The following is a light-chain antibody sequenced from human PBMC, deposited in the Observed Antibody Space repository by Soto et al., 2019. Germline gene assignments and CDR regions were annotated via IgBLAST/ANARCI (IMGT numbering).Light chain of an antibody. J-gene: IGKJ4*01. CDR3: QQYNSWPLVT. CDR2: GAS. CDR1: QSFSSW. V-gene: IGKV1-5*01. Sequence: DIQMTQSPSTLSASVGDTVTISCRASQSFSSWLAWYQQKPGKAPKLLISGASTRATGIPARFSGSGSGTEFTLTISSLQSEDFAVYYCQQYNSWPLVTFGGGTKVEIK.